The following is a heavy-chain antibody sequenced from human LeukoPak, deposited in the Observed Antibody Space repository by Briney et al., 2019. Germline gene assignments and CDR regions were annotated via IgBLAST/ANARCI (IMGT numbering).Heavy chain of an antibody. CDR2: INPKSGDT. V-gene: IGHV1-2*02. CDR3: ARGPYYGDYSC. CDR1: QYTFTGSY. Sequence: SSVQVSCKASQYTFTGSYLHWLLQPPGQGLEWMGWINPKSGDTSFEQKFRCRVTMTRDTSISTEYFVLSRMRSDAKAVYYCARGPYYGDYSCWGQGTLVTVSS. D-gene: IGHD4-17*01. J-gene: IGHJ4*02.